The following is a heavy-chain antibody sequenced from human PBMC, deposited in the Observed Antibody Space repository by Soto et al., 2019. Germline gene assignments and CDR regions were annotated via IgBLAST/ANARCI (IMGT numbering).Heavy chain of an antibody. D-gene: IGHD4-4*01. CDR3: ARAGDYSYYYGMDV. CDR2: MNPNSGNT. V-gene: IGHV1-8*01. CDR1: GYTFTSSD. Sequence: ASVKVSCKASGYTFTSSDINWVRQATGQGLEWMRWMNPNSGNTGYAQKFQGRVTMTRNTSISTAYMELSSLRSEDTAVYYCARAGDYSYYYGMDVWGQGTTVTVSS. J-gene: IGHJ6*02.